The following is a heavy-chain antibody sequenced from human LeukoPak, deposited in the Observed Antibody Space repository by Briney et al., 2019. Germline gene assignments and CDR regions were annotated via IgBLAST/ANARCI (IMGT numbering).Heavy chain of an antibody. CDR1: GFSISGGYF. Sequence: RTSETLSLTCSVSGFSISGGYFWGWIRQPPGKGLEWIGIIFHSGYTQYNPSFKSRVTVSVDTSKNHFSLRLSSVTAADTAMYYCARVWGLSSHTWFDPWGQGTLVTVSS. D-gene: IGHD3-16*01. CDR2: IFHSGYT. CDR3: ARVWGLSSHTWFDP. J-gene: IGHJ5*02. V-gene: IGHV4-38-2*02.